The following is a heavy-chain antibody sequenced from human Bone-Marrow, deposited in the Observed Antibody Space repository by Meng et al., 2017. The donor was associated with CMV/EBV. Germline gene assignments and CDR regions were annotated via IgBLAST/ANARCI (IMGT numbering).Heavy chain of an antibody. D-gene: IGHD3-10*01. V-gene: IGHV3-20*03. J-gene: IGHJ4*02. CDR3: ARTATLMLRGVIGY. CDR1: GFTVDDYG. Sequence: SGFTVDDYGMNWVRHAPGKGLEWVSGINWNGGITGYADSVKGRFTISRDNAKNSLFLQMNSLRAEDTALYYCARTATLMLRGVIGYWGQGTLVTVSS. CDR2: INWNGGIT.